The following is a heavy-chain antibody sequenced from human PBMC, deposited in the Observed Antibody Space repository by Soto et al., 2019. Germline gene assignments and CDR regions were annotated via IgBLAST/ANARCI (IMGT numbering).Heavy chain of an antibody. J-gene: IGHJ6*02. Sequence: QVQLVESGGGVVQPGRSLRLSCAASGFTFSSYGMHWVRQAAGKGLEWVAVISYDGSNKYYADSVKGRFTISRDNSKNTLYLQMISLRAEDTDVYYCAKDVLRFLEWLAFYGMDVWGQGTTVTVSS. V-gene: IGHV3-30*18. D-gene: IGHD3-3*01. CDR3: AKDVLRFLEWLAFYGMDV. CDR1: GFTFSSYG. CDR2: ISYDGSNK.